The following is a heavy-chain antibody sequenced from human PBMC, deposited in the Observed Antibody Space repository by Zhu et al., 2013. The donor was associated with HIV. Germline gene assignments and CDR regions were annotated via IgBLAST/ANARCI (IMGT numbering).Heavy chain of an antibody. D-gene: IGHD1-26*01. V-gene: IGHV1-2*02. J-gene: IGHJ1*01. CDR1: GYTSTGYY. CDR3: AREATMGATSEYFHH. CDR2: IDPNSGGT. Sequence: QVQLVQSGAEVKKPGASVKVSCKASGYTSTGYYMHWVRQAPGQGLEWMGWIDPNSGGTNYAQKFQGRVTMTRDTSISTAYMELSRLRSDDTAVYYCAREATMGATSEYFHHWGQGHPDPPSPQ.